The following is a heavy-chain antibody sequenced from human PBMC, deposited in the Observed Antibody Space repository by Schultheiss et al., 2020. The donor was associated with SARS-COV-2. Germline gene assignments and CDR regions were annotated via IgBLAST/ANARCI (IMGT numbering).Heavy chain of an antibody. J-gene: IGHJ2*01. CDR3: ARNGVPQSALIAAAGTDYFDL. CDR2: IYYSGST. CDR1: GGSISSGGYY. Sequence: SETLSLTCTVSGGSISSGGYYWSWIRQHPGKGLEWIGYIYYSGSTYYNPSLKSRVTISVDTSKNQVSLRLNSVTAADTAVYYCARNGVPQSALIAAAGTDYFDLWGRGTLVTVSS. D-gene: IGHD6-13*01. V-gene: IGHV4-31*03.